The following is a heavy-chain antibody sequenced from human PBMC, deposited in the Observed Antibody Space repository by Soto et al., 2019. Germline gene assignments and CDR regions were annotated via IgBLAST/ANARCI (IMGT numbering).Heavy chain of an antibody. CDR3: ARDPAGPGGARPRRYFDY. Sequence: GGSLRLSCAASGFTFSSYSMNWVRQAPGKGLEWVSYISSSSSTIYYADSVKGRFTISRDNAKNSLYLQMNSLRDEDMAVYYCARDPAGPGGARPRRYFDYWGQGTLVTVSS. V-gene: IGHV3-48*02. D-gene: IGHD1-26*01. CDR2: ISSSSSTI. CDR1: GFTFSSYS. J-gene: IGHJ4*02.